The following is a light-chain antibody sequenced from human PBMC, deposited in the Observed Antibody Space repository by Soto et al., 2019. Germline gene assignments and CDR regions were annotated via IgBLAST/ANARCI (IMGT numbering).Light chain of an antibody. Sequence: EIVLTQSPGTLSLSPGERATLSCSASQSVSSSYLAWYQQRPGQAPRLLIYGASSRTTGIPERFSGSGSGTDLTLTISGLEAEDFSVYYCQQYGSSPVRVGQGTKVEIK. J-gene: IGKJ1*01. CDR3: QQYGSSPVR. CDR1: QSVSSSY. V-gene: IGKV3-20*01. CDR2: GAS.